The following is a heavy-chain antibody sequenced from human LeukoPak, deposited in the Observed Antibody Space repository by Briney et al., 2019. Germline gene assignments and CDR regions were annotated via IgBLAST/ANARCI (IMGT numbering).Heavy chain of an antibody. D-gene: IGHD2-2*01. Sequence: PSETLSLTCTVSGGSISSGDYYWSWIRQPPGKGLDWIGYIYYSGSTYYNPSLKSRVTMSVDTSKNQFSLKLSSVTAADTAVYYCARARYANAWYAFDIWGHGTMVTVSS. V-gene: IGHV4-30-4*01. J-gene: IGHJ3*02. CDR3: ARARYANAWYAFDI. CDR1: GGSISSGDYY. CDR2: IYYSGST.